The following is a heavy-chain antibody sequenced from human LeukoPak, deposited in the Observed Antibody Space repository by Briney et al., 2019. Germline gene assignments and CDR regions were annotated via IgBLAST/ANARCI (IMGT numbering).Heavy chain of an antibody. Sequence: SETLSLTCTVSGGSISSGSYYWSWIRQPAGKGLEWIGYIYYSGSTNYNPSLKSRVTISVDTSKNQFSLKLSSVTAADTAVYYCARDGTRTYYYDSSGYYYDGGYYYYYMDVWGKGTTVTVSS. CDR2: IYYSGST. D-gene: IGHD3-22*01. V-gene: IGHV4-61*10. CDR1: GGSISSGSYY. CDR3: ARDGTRTYYYDSSGYYYDGGYYYYYMDV. J-gene: IGHJ6*03.